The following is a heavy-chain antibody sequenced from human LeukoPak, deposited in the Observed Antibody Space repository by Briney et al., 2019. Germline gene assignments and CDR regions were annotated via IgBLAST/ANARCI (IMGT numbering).Heavy chain of an antibody. CDR3: ARNHYSGSYSPRDGMDV. Sequence: ASVTVSCKASGGTFSSYAISWVRQAPGQGLEWMGGIIPIFGTANYAQKFQGRVTITADESTSTAYMELSSLRSEETAVYYGARNHYSGSYSPRDGMDVWGKGTTVTVSS. D-gene: IGHD1-26*01. CDR2: IIPIFGTA. CDR1: GGTFSSYA. J-gene: IGHJ6*04. V-gene: IGHV1-69*13.